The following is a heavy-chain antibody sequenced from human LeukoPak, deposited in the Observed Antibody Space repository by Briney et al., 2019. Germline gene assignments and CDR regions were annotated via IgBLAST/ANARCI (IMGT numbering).Heavy chain of an antibody. J-gene: IGHJ6*03. CDR3: ARGLGYCSSTSCSGYYYYYVDV. CDR2: IIPIFGTA. Sequence: SVKVSCKASGGTFSSYAISWVRQAPGQGLEWMGGIIPIFGTANYAQKFQGRVTITADESTSTAYMELSSLRSEDTAVYYCARGLGYCSSTSCSGYYYYYVDVWGKGTTVTVSS. CDR1: GGTFSSYA. D-gene: IGHD2-2*01. V-gene: IGHV1-69*13.